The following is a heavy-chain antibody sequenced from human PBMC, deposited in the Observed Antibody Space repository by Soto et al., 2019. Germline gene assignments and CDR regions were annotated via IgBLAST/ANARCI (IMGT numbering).Heavy chain of an antibody. J-gene: IGHJ5*02. D-gene: IGHD6-19*01. CDR3: ARGGIAVAGTYWFDP. CDR2: IYPSGTT. CDR1: GGSINSSNW. Sequence: SETLSLTCGVSGGSINSSNWWTWVRQTPGQGLEWIGEIYPSGTTNYNPSLKTRVTISLDKSTNQFSLRLTSVTAADTAVYYCARGGIAVAGTYWFDPWGQGTLVTVSS. V-gene: IGHV4-4*02.